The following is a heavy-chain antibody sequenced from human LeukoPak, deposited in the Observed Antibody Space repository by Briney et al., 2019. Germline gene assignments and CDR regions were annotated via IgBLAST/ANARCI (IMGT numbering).Heavy chain of an antibody. V-gene: IGHV4-39*01. Sequence: SETLSLTCTVSGGSISSSSDYWGWIRQPPGKGLEWIGSIYYSGSTYYNPSLKSRVTISVDTSKNQFSLKLSSVTAADTAVYYCARQAAGYPSDPDYWGQGTLVTVSS. CDR2: IYYSGST. D-gene: IGHD6-13*01. J-gene: IGHJ4*02. CDR1: GGSISSSSDY. CDR3: ARQAAGYPSDPDY.